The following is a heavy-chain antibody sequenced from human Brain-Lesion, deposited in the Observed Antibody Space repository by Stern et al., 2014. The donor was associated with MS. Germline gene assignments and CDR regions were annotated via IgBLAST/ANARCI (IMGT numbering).Heavy chain of an antibody. J-gene: IGHJ6*02. CDR3: ARGRVVPGFQYYATDV. D-gene: IGHD2-2*01. V-gene: IGHV4-61*02. CDR2: IFNSGST. CDR1: GGSISSGGYY. Sequence: VQLVESGPGLVKPSQTLSLSCTVSGGSISSGGYYWSWIRQPAGKGLEWIGRIFNSGSTSYNPSLKSRGNISIDTPKNQFSLRLNPMTAADTAVYYCARGRVVPGFQYYATDVWGQGTTVIVSS.